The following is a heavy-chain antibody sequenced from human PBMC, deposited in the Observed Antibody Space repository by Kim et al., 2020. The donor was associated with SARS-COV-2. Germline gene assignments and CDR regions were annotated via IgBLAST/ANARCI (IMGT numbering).Heavy chain of an antibody. J-gene: IGHJ4*02. CDR3: ASVTRYNVEASADY. V-gene: IGHV4-38-2*02. CDR1: GYTISSGYY. CDR2: IYHSGSI. Sequence: SETLSLTCTVSGYTISSGYYWGWIRQPPGKGLQWIGSIYHSGSIYYNPSLKSRFSISVDTSKNQLSLNMNSVTAADTAVYYCASVTRYNVEASADYWGQG. D-gene: IGHD1-20*01.